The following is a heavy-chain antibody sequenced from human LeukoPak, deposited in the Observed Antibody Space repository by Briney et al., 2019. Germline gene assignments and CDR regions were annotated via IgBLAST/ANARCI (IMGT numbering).Heavy chain of an antibody. CDR2: ISAYNGNT. V-gene: IGHV1-18*01. D-gene: IGHD5-12*01. CDR3: AREDIVATGVDY. J-gene: IGHJ4*02. CDR1: GYTFSSYD. Sequence: ASVKVSCKASGYTFSSYDINWVRQATGQGLEWMGWISAYNGNTNYAQKLQGRVTMTTDTSTSTAYMELRSLRSDDTAVYYCAREDIVATGVDYWGQGTLVTVSS.